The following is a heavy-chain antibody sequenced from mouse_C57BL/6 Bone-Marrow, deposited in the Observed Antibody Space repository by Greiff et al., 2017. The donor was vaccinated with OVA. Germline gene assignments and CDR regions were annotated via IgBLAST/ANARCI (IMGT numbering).Heavy chain of an antibody. CDR1: GYTFTSYW. V-gene: IGHV1-7*01. D-gene: IGHD2-1*01. CDR2: INPSSGYT. Sequence: VQLQQSGAELAKPGASVKLSCKASGYTFTSYWMHWVKQRPGQGLEWIGYINPSSGYTKYNQKFKDKATLTADKSYSTAYMQLSSLTYEDSAVYYCARLLWYNWYFDVWGTGTTVTVSS. J-gene: IGHJ1*03. CDR3: ARLLWYNWYFDV.